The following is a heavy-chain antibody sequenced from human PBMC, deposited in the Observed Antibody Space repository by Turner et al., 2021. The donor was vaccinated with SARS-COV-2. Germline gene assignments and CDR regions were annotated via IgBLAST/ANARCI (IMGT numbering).Heavy chain of an antibody. D-gene: IGHD5-12*01. J-gene: IGHJ4*02. CDR1: PGSIRNYS. CDR2: IYYSGNT. CDR3: ARAYSGYDALDS. Sequence: QVQLQESGPGLVKPSDTLSLTCTVSPGSIRNYSWTWVRQPQGKGLEWIGHIYYSGNTYSNPSLKSRLTMSIDTSKDQFSLKLTSVTAADTAVYYCARAYSGYDALDSWGQGILVTVSS. V-gene: IGHV4-59*01.